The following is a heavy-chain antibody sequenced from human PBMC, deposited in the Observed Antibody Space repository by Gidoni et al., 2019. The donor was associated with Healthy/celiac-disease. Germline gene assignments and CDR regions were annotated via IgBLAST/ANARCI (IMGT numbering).Heavy chain of an antibody. CDR2: ISYDGSNK. CDR3: AKGPVVPAAIFFDY. Sequence: AASGFTFSSNGMHWVRQAQGKGLEWVEVISYDGSNKYYADSVKGRFTISRDNSKNTLYLQMNSLRAEDTAVYYCAKGPVVPAAIFFDYWGQGTLVTVSS. D-gene: IGHD2-2*01. J-gene: IGHJ4*02. CDR1: GFTFSSNG. V-gene: IGHV3-30*18.